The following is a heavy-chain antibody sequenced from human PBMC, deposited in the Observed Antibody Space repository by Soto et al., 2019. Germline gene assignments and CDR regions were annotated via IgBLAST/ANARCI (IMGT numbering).Heavy chain of an antibody. CDR1: GYTFTSYD. D-gene: IGHD2-2*01. CDR2: MNPNSGNT. J-gene: IGHJ4*02. Sequence: ASVKVSCKASGYTFTSYDINWVRQATGQGLEWMGWMNPNSGNTGYAQKFQGRVTMTRNTSISTAYMELSSLRSEDTAVYYCARGPPIVLVPAAPFDYWGQGTLVTVSS. V-gene: IGHV1-8*01. CDR3: ARGPPIVLVPAAPFDY.